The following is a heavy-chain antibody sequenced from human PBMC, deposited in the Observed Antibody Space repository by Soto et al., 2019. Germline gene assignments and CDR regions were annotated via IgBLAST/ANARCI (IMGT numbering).Heavy chain of an antibody. CDR1: GYIFTAYS. CDR3: AREENCSDGICYSEYFQR. CDR2: VNPSGGYT. J-gene: IGHJ1*01. Sequence: QLQLVQSGAEVKKPGASVKVSCKASGYIFTAYSMHWVRQAPGQGLEWMGVVNPSGGYTNYAQKFQGRITMTRDTSTSTVYMDLSSLTSEDTAVYYCAREENCSDGICYSEYFQRWGQGTLVTVSS. V-gene: IGHV1-46*01. D-gene: IGHD2-15*01.